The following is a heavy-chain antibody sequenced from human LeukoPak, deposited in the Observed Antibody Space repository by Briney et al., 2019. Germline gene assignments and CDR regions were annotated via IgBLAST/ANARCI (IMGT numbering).Heavy chain of an antibody. CDR2: IYHNGNT. Sequence: PGGSLRLSCAASGFTFSSYSMNWVRQAPGKGLEWIGYIYHNGNTNYNPSLKSRVTLSVDTSKNQFSLKLSSVTAADAAVYYCARGDRVDSSSWYNWFDPWGQGTLVTVSS. D-gene: IGHD6-13*01. CDR3: ARGDRVDSSSWYNWFDP. V-gene: IGHV4-59*01. J-gene: IGHJ5*02. CDR1: GFTFSSYS.